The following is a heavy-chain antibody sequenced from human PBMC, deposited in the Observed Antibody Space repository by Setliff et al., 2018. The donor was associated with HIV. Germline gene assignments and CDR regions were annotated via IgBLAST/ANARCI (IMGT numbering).Heavy chain of an antibody. J-gene: IGHJ4*02. CDR2: IKTRADNYAT. CDR1: GFNFSTHT. D-gene: IGHD3-22*01. Sequence: PGGSLRLSCAASGFNFSTHTMNWIRQASGKGLEWLGRIKTRADNYATAYAASVKGRFTISRDDSMNTAYLQMNSLKIEDTAVYYCTRPQYFYDIGGSDYWGQGTLVTVSS. CDR3: TRPQYFYDIGGSDY. V-gene: IGHV3-73*01.